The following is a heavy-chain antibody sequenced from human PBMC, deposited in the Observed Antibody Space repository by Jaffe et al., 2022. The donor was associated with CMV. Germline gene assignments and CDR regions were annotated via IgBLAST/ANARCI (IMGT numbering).Heavy chain of an antibody. J-gene: IGHJ5*02. Sequence: QVQLQQWGAGLLKPSETLSLTCAVYGGSFSGYYWSWIRQPPGKGLEWIGEINHSGSTNYNPSLKSRVTISVDTSKNQFSLKLSSVTAADTAVYYCARGGGASYDFWSGYPAGPNWFDPWGQGTLVTVSS. V-gene: IGHV4-34*01. CDR1: GGSFSGYY. CDR2: INHSGST. D-gene: IGHD3-3*01. CDR3: ARGGGASYDFWSGYPAGPNWFDP.